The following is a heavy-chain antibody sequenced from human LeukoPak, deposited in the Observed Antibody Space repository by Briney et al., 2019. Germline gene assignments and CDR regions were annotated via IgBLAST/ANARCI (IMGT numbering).Heavy chain of an antibody. CDR1: GFTLRSYT. Sequence: GGSLRLSCAASGFTLRSYTMNWVRQAPGKGLEWVSSIGISSNKIYYADSVKGRFIISRDNAKNTLYLQMNSLRAEDTAVYYCARDRVSGHSYGPIDYWGQGTLVTVSS. J-gene: IGHJ4*02. V-gene: IGHV3-21*01. CDR2: IGISSNKI. CDR3: ARDRVSGHSYGPIDY. D-gene: IGHD5-18*01.